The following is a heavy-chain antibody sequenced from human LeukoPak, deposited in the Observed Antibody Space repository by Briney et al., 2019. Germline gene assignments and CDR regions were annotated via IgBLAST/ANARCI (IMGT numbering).Heavy chain of an antibody. V-gene: IGHV3-30-3*01. D-gene: IGHD5-18*01. Sequence: PGGSLRLSCAASGFTFSSYAMHWVRQAPGKGLEWVAVISYDGSNKYYADSVKGRFTISRDNSKNTLYLQMNSLRAEDTAVYYCARDDPSGYSYGDLDYWGQGTLVTVSS. J-gene: IGHJ4*02. CDR3: ARDDPSGYSYGDLDY. CDR1: GFTFSSYA. CDR2: ISYDGSNK.